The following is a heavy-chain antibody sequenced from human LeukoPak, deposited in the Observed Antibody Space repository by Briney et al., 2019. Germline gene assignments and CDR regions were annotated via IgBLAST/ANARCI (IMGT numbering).Heavy chain of an antibody. Sequence: GASVKVSCKGSGYNFIGYYIHWIRQAPGQGLEWMGWISAYNGNTNYAQKFKGRVTMTTDTLTTTAHMELRSLRSDDTAVYYCAREGEGVPGAMSWFQYYYYYMDVWGKGTTVIVSS. CDR1: GYNFIGYY. CDR3: AREGEGVPGAMSWFQYYYYYMDV. D-gene: IGHD2-2*01. J-gene: IGHJ6*03. CDR2: ISAYNGNT. V-gene: IGHV1-18*04.